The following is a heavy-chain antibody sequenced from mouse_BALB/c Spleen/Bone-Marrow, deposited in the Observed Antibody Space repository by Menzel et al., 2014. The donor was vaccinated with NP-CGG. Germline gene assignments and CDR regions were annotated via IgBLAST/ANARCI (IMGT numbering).Heavy chain of an antibody. D-gene: IGHD2-14*01. CDR1: GFNIKDIY. V-gene: IGHV14-3*02. Sequence: VQLQQSGAELVKPGASVKLPCTASGFNIKDIYMHWVKQRPEQGLEWIGRIDPANGNTKYDPKFQGKATITADTSSNTAYLQLSSLTSEDTAVYYCASYRYAWYFDVWGAGTTVTVSS. CDR2: IDPANGNT. CDR3: ASYRYAWYFDV. J-gene: IGHJ1*01.